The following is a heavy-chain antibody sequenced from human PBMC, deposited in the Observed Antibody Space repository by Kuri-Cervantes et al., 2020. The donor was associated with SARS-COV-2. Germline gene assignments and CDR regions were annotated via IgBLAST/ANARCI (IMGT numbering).Heavy chain of an antibody. J-gene: IGHJ4*02. V-gene: IGHV4-59*08. CDR3: ARHIAARSPFDF. D-gene: IGHD6-6*01. Sequence: LRPSCTVSGGSISSHYWSWIRQPPGKGLEWIGYNYYSGSTYYNPSLKSRVTISVDTSKNQFSLKLSCVTAADTAVYYCARHIAARSPFDFWGQGTLVTVSS. CDR1: GGSISSHY. CDR2: NYYSGST.